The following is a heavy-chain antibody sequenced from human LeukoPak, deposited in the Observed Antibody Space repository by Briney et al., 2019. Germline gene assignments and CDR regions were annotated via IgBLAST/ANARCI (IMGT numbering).Heavy chain of an antibody. D-gene: IGHD3-22*01. CDR3: ARGYYYDSSGYDY. CDR2: ISGSGGST. Sequence: GGSLRLSCAASGFTFSSYAMSWVRQAPGKGQEWVSAISGSGGSTYYADSVKGRFTISRDNSKNTLYLQMNSLRAEDTAVYYCARGYYYDSSGYDYWGQGTLVTVSS. V-gene: IGHV3-23*01. J-gene: IGHJ4*02. CDR1: GFTFSSYA.